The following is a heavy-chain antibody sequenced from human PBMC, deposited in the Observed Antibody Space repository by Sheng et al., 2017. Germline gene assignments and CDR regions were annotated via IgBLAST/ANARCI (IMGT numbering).Heavy chain of an antibody. J-gene: IGHJ4*02. V-gene: IGHV3-30*04. CDR1: GFTFSSFG. Sequence: QVQLVESGGGVVQPGRSLRLSCAGSGFTFSSFGMHWVRQAPGKGLDWVAVISYDGGNKYYADSVKGRFTISRDNSKNTLYLQMSYLRTEDTAVYYCVRGGHECSGSSCNFDWGQGTLVTVSS. CDR2: ISYDGGNK. CDR3: VRGGHECSGSSCNFD. D-gene: IGHD2-15*01.